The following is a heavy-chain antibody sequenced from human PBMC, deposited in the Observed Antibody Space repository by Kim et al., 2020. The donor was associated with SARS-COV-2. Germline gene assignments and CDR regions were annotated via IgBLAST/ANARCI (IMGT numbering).Heavy chain of an antibody. Sequence: GGSLRLSCAASGFTFSSYSMNWVRQAPGKGLEWVSSISSSSSYIYYADSVKGRFTISRDNAKNSLYLQMNSLRAEDTAVYYCARGCSSTSCLGDYWGQGTLVTVSS. J-gene: IGHJ4*02. CDR3: ARGCSSTSCLGDY. V-gene: IGHV3-21*01. D-gene: IGHD2-2*01. CDR1: GFTFSSYS. CDR2: ISSSSSYI.